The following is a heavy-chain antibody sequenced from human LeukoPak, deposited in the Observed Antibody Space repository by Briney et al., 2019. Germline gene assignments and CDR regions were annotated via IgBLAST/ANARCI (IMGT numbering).Heavy chain of an antibody. CDR2: IIPIFGTA. CDR1: GSTFTNHG. V-gene: IGHV1-69*13. CDR3: ARNVDYYDSSETVMGFDP. Sequence: SVKVSCKVSGSTFTNHGISWVREAPGQGLEWMGGIIPIFGTANYAQKFQGRVTITADESTSTAYMELSSLRSEDTAVYYCARNVDYYDSSETVMGFDPWGQGTLVTVSS. J-gene: IGHJ5*02. D-gene: IGHD3-22*01.